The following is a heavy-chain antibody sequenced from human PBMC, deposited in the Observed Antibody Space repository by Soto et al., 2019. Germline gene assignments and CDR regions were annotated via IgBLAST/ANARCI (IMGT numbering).Heavy chain of an antibody. Sequence: GGSLRLSCAASGFTFSSYAMSWVRQAPGKGLEWVSAISGSGGSTYYADSVKGRFTISRDNSKNTLYLQMNSLRAEDTAVYYCAKDSPVLRFLEWPQGLDYWGQGTLVTVSS. V-gene: IGHV3-23*01. CDR2: ISGSGGST. CDR1: GFTFSSYA. J-gene: IGHJ4*02. D-gene: IGHD3-3*01. CDR3: AKDSPVLRFLEWPQGLDY.